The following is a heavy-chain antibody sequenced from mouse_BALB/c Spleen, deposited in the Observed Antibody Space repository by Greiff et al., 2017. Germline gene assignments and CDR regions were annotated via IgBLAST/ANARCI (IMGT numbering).Heavy chain of an antibody. Sequence: EVNVVESGGGLVKPGGSLKLSCAASGFTFSSYAMSWVRQTPEKRLEWVASISSGGSTYYPDSVKGRFTISRDNARNILYLQMSSLRSEDTAMYYCARGEGYDYDGAWFAYWGQGTLVTVSA. J-gene: IGHJ3*01. CDR3: ARGEGYDYDGAWFAY. D-gene: IGHD2-4*01. CDR1: GFTFSSYA. CDR2: ISSGGST. V-gene: IGHV5-6-5*01.